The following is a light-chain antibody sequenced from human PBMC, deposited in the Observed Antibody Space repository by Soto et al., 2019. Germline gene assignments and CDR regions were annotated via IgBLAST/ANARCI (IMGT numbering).Light chain of an antibody. CDR1: SSDVGSYHL. Sequence: QSALTQPASVSWSPGQSITISCTGTSSDVGSYHLVSWYQQHPGKAPKLMIYEVRKRPSGVSNRFSGSKSGNTASLTISGLQAEEEADYCCCSYAGSSTAWVFGRGTKLTVL. CDR3: CSYAGSSTAWV. CDR2: EVR. J-gene: IGLJ3*02. V-gene: IGLV2-23*02.